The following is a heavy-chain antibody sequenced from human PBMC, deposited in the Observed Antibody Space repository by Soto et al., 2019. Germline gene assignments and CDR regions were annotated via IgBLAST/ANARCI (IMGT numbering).Heavy chain of an antibody. V-gene: IGHV1-3*01. Sequence: ASVKVSCKASGYTFTSYAMHWVRQAPGQRLEWMGWINAGNGNTKYSQKFQGRVTITRDTSASTAYMELSSLRSEDTAVYYCARDRGATGESYYFDYWGQGTLVPVSS. CDR2: INAGNGNT. CDR1: GYTFTSYA. J-gene: IGHJ4*02. D-gene: IGHD7-27*01. CDR3: ARDRGATGESYYFDY.